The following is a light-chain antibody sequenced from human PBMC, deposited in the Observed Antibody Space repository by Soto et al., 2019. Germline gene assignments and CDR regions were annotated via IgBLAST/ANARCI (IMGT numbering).Light chain of an antibody. CDR2: VGTGGIVG. CDR3: GADHGSGSNFFVV. J-gene: IGLJ2*01. Sequence: QSVLTQPPSASASLGASVTLTCTLSSGYSNYKVDWYQQRPGKGPRFVMRVGTGGIVGSKGDGIPDRFSVLGSGLNRYLTIKNIHEEDESDYHCGADHGSGSNFFVVFGGGTKVTVL. CDR1: SGYSNYK. V-gene: IGLV9-49*01.